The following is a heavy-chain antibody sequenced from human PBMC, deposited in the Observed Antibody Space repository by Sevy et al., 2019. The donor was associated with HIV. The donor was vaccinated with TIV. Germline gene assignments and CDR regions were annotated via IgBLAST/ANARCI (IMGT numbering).Heavy chain of an antibody. CDR2: IYPDDSDT. D-gene: IGHD3-22*01. Sequence: GESLKISCRGSGYSFTSHWIGWVRHMPGKGLEWMGIIYPDDSDTRYSPSFQGQVTVSADKSISTAYLQWSSLKASDTAMYYCATSRWGYLDSSGYYIYWGQGTLVTVSS. J-gene: IGHJ4*02. V-gene: IGHV5-51*01. CDR3: ATSRWGYLDSSGYYIY. CDR1: GYSFTSHW.